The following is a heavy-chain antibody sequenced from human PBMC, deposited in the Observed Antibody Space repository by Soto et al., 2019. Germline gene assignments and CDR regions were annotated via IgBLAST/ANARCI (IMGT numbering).Heavy chain of an antibody. V-gene: IGHV4-59*08. D-gene: IGHD2-8*01. CDR3: ARLELMVYANDGWFDP. CDR1: GGSISSYY. J-gene: IGHJ5*02. Sequence: SETLSLTCSVSGGSISSYYWSWIRQPPGKGLEWIGYIYYSGSTNYNPSLKSRVTISVDTSKNQFSLKLSSVTAADTAVYYCARLELMVYANDGWFDPWGQGTLVTVSS. CDR2: IYYSGST.